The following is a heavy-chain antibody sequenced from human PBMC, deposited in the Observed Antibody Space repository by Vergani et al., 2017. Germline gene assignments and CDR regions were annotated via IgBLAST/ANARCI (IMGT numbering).Heavy chain of an antibody. V-gene: IGHV1-46*01. CDR3: ARLVIDSSGYYYVTGWFDP. Sequence: QVQLVQSGAEVKKPGASVKVSCKASGYTFTSYYMHWVRQAPGQGLEWMGIINPSGGSTSYAQKFQGRVTMTRDTSTSTAYMELRSLRSDDTAVYYCARLVIDSSGYYYVTGWFDPWGQGTLVTVSS. CDR2: INPSGGST. CDR1: GYTFTSYY. J-gene: IGHJ5*02. D-gene: IGHD3-22*01.